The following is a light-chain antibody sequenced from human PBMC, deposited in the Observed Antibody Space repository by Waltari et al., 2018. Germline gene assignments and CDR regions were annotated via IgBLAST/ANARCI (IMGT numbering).Light chain of an antibody. CDR3: QQYNSYPLT. Sequence: DIQMTQSPSTLSASVGDRVTITCRASHSISSWLAWYQQKPGKAPKLLSYKASSLESGVPSRFSGSGSGTEFTLTISSLQPDDFATYYCQQYNSYPLTFGPGTKVDIK. J-gene: IGKJ3*01. CDR1: HSISSW. V-gene: IGKV1-5*03. CDR2: KAS.